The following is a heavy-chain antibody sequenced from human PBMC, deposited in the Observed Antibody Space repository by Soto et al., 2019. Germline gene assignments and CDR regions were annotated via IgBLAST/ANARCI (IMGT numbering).Heavy chain of an antibody. CDR3: ARGGFDDAFDI. D-gene: IGHD3-22*01. Sequence: QVQLVQSGAELKKPGASVTISCKASGYSFTNHGINWVRQAPGQGLEWMGSINPDTGNTNYLQRLQCTVTMTTDTSTSTVYMELRSLRSDDTAIYYCARGGFDDAFDIWGQGTLVTVSS. CDR1: GYSFTNHG. V-gene: IGHV1-18*04. J-gene: IGHJ3*02. CDR2: INPDTGNT.